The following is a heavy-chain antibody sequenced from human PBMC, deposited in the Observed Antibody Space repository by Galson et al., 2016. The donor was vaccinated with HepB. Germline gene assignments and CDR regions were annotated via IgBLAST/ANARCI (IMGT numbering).Heavy chain of an antibody. V-gene: IGHV4-34*01. CDR2: IDHGGVT. D-gene: IGHD2-2*01. Sequence: LSLTCAVYGGSFNGYYWTWIRQSPGKGLEWIGEIDHGGVTSYNPSLKSRVSISVDTSERQFSLKVTSVHAADTAVYYCARGSLVASADVWGQGTTVTVAS. CDR1: GGSFNGYY. CDR3: ARGSLVASADV. J-gene: IGHJ6*02.